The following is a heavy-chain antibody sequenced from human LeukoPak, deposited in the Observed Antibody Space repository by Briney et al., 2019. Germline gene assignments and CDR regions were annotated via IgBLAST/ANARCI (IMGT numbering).Heavy chain of an antibody. CDR2: INSDGSST. CDR3: AKDRYSSGYYYLDY. D-gene: IGHD3-22*01. J-gene: IGHJ4*02. V-gene: IGHV3-74*01. CDR1: GFTFSRYW. Sequence: GGSLRLSCAASGFTFSRYWMHWVRQAPGKGLVWVSRINSDGSSTSYADSVKGRFTISRDNAKNSLYLQMNSLRAEDTALYYCAKDRYSSGYYYLDYWGQGTLVTVSS.